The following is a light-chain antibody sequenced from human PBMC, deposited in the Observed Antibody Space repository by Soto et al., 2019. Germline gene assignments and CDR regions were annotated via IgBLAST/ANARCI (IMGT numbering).Light chain of an antibody. Sequence: EIVLTQSPGTLSLYPGERVTLSCRASQSVGGNLAWYQQRPGQAPRLLIFDASTRATGIPARFSGSGSGTEFTLSISNVQSEDLAVYYCQQSNDWRSITLGQGTRLEIK. CDR1: QSVGGN. V-gene: IGKV3-15*01. CDR3: QQSNDWRSIT. J-gene: IGKJ5*01. CDR2: DAS.